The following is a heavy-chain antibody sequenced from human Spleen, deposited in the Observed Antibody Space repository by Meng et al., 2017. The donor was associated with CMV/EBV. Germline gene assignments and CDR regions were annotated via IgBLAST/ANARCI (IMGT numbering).Heavy chain of an antibody. Sequence: FTGYYRHWVRQAPGQGLEWMGWINPNSGATNIAQKFQGRVTMTRDTSISTAYMELRRLTSDDTAVYYCARATENFVVEPPAILFDYWGQGTLVTVSS. D-gene: IGHD2-2*02. CDR3: ARATENFVVEPPAILFDY. CDR1: FTGYY. CDR2: INPNSGAT. V-gene: IGHV1-2*02. J-gene: IGHJ4*02.